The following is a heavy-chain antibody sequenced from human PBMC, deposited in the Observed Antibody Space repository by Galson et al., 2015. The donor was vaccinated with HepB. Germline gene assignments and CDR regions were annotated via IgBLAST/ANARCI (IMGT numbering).Heavy chain of an antibody. Sequence: SLRLSCAASGFTFSNAWMSWVRQAPGKGLEWVGRIKSKTAGGTTDYAAPVKGRFTISRDDSKNTLYLQMNSLKTEDTAVYYCTTDVEQLAAAGTNPFDYWGQGTLVTVSS. D-gene: IGHD6-13*01. CDR3: TTDVEQLAAAGTNPFDY. CDR1: GFTFSNAW. V-gene: IGHV3-15*01. CDR2: IKSKTAGGTT. J-gene: IGHJ4*02.